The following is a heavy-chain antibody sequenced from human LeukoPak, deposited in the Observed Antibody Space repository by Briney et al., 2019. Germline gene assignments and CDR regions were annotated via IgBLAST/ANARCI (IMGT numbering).Heavy chain of an antibody. CDR1: AFTFARHW. D-gene: IGHD3-3*01. Sequence: GGSLRLSCVASAFTFARHWMSWVRQAPGKPLEWVATIRQDGGAKYYLDSVKGRFIISRDNARNSLSLQMDSLRVEDTAVYYCARGNPPVGFWSGLLTWGQGTLVTVSS. CDR2: IRQDGGAK. J-gene: IGHJ5*02. V-gene: IGHV3-7*01. CDR3: ARGNPPVGFWSGLLT.